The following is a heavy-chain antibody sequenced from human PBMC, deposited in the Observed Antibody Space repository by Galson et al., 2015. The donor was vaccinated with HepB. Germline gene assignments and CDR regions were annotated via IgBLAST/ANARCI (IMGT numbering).Heavy chain of an antibody. J-gene: IGHJ4*02. CDR3: ARGVLLWDGPDY. D-gene: IGHD3-10*01. V-gene: IGHV1-46*01. CDR2: INPSGGST. Sequence: SVKVSCKASGYKFTSYYMHWVRQAPGQGLEWMGIINPSGGSTDYAQKFRGRLTMTRDTSTSTDFMELSSLRSEDTAVYHCARGVLLWDGPDYWGQGTLVTVSS. CDR1: GYKFTSYY.